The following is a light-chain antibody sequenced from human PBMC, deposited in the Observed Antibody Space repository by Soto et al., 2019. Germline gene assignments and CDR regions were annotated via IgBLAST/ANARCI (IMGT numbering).Light chain of an antibody. Sequence: DIVMTQSPDSLAVSLGGRATINCKSSQSVLYSSNNKNYLAWYQQKPGQPPKLLIYWASTRESGVPDRFSGSGSGTDFTLTISSLQAEDVAVYYCQQYYSPLWTFGQGTKVEIK. J-gene: IGKJ1*01. CDR2: WAS. V-gene: IGKV4-1*01. CDR1: QSVLYSSNNKNY. CDR3: QQYYSPLWT.